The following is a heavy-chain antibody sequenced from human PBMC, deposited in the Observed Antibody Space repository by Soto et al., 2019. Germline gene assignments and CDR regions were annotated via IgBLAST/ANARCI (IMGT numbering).Heavy chain of an antibody. J-gene: IGHJ6*02. Sequence: QLQLQESGPGLVKPSETLSLTCTVSGGSISSSSYYWGWIRQPPGKGLEWIGSIYYSGSTYYNPSLKSRVTISVDTSKNQFSLKLSSVTAADTAVYYCARPSWFGELYGMDVWGQGTTVTVSS. V-gene: IGHV4-39*01. CDR2: IYYSGST. D-gene: IGHD3-10*01. CDR3: ARPSWFGELYGMDV. CDR1: GGSISSSSYY.